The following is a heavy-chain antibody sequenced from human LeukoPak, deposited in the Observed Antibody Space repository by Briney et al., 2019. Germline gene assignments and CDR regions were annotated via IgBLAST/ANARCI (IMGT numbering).Heavy chain of an antibody. D-gene: IGHD3-10*01. CDR3: ARESGLYGSGSRY. V-gene: IGHV1-18*04. CDR1: GYTFTGYY. Sequence: ASVKVSCKASGYTFTGYYMHWVRQAPGQGLEWMGWISAYNGNTNYAQKLQGRVTMTTDTSTSTAYMELRSLRSGDTAVYYCARESGLYGSGSRYWGQGTLVTVSS. J-gene: IGHJ4*02. CDR2: ISAYNGNT.